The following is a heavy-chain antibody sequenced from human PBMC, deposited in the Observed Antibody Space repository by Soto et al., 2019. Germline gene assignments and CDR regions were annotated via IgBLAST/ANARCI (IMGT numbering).Heavy chain of an antibody. CDR3: ARLPMAPLYYYYGMDV. Sequence: GGSLRLSCAASGFTVSSNYMSWVRQAPGKGLEWVSVIYSGGSTYYADSVKGRFTISRDNSKNTLYLQMNSLRAEDTAVYYCARLPMAPLYYYYGMDVWGQGTTVTVSS. V-gene: IGHV3-53*01. CDR2: IYSGGST. CDR1: GFTVSSNY. J-gene: IGHJ6*02. D-gene: IGHD3-10*01.